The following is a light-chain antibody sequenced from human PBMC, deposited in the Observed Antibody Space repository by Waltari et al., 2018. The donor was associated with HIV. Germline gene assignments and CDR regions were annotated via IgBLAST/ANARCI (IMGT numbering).Light chain of an antibody. CDR2: AAS. CDR3: QQTYNTPRT. Sequence: SLSASVGDRVTITCRASQIIGNYLNWYQQKPGKAPKVLMFAASTLQSGVPARFSGAGYGTDFTLIISSLQPEDFATYYCQQTYNTPRTFGQGTKVEI. V-gene: IGKV1-39*01. J-gene: IGKJ1*01. CDR1: QIIGNY.